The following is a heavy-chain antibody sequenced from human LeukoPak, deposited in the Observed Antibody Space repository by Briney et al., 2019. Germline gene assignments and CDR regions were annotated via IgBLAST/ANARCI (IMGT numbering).Heavy chain of an antibody. V-gene: IGHV1-2*02. Sequence: AASVKVSCKASGYTFTGYCMHWVRQAPGQGLEWMGWINPNSGGTNYAQKFQGRVTMTRDTSISTAYMEPSRLRSDDTAVYYCARGAGGGTSFMDVWGQGTTVTVSS. D-gene: IGHD2-2*01. J-gene: IGHJ6*02. CDR2: INPNSGGT. CDR1: GYTFTGYC. CDR3: ARGAGGGTSFMDV.